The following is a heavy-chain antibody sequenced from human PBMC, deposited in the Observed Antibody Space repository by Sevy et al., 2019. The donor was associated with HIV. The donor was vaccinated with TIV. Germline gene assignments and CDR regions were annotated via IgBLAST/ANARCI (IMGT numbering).Heavy chain of an antibody. CDR1: GFTFSSYA. Sequence: GGSLRLSCAASGFTFSSYAMHWVRQAPGKGLEWVAVISYDGSNKYYADSVKGRLTISRDNSMNTLYLQMNSLRAEDTAVYYCARASQAPYYYDSSGYYFYYWGQGTLVTVSS. CDR3: ARASQAPYYYDSSGYYFYY. V-gene: IGHV3-30-3*01. D-gene: IGHD3-22*01. CDR2: ISYDGSNK. J-gene: IGHJ4*02.